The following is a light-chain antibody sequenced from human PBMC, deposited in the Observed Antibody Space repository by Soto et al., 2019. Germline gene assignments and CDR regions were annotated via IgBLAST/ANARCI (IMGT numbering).Light chain of an antibody. Sequence: EIVLTQSPGTLSLSPGERATLSCRASQSVSSSYLAWYQQKPGQAPRLLIYGASSRATGIPDRFSGSGSGTDFTLTISRLEPEDFAVYYGQQYGSSPLTFGGGNKVEI. CDR2: GAS. CDR3: QQYGSSPLT. J-gene: IGKJ4*01. CDR1: QSVSSSY. V-gene: IGKV3-20*01.